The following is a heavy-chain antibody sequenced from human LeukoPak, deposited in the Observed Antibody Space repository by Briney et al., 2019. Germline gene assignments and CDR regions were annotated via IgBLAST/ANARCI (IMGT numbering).Heavy chain of an antibody. J-gene: IGHJ4*02. D-gene: IGHD3-22*01. V-gene: IGHV3-7*01. CDR3: AGDKYYYDSSGSITSQDY. CDR1: GFTVSSNY. Sequence: GGSLRLSCAASGFTVSSNYMSWVRQAPGKGLEWVANIKQDGSEKYYVDSVKGRFTISRDNAKNSLYLQMNSLRAEDTAVYYCAGDKYYYDSSGSITSQDYWGQGTLVTVSS. CDR2: IKQDGSEK.